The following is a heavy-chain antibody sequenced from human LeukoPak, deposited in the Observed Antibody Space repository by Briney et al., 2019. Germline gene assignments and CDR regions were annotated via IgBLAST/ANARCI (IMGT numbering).Heavy chain of an antibody. CDR3: ARTTWEPHRAFDI. V-gene: IGHV4-30-4*08. CDR1: GGSISSGDYY. D-gene: IGHD1-26*01. Sequence: SQTLSLTCTVFGGSISSGDYYWSWIRQPPGKGLEWIGYIYYSGSTYYNPSLKSRVTISVDTSKNQFSLKLSSVTAADTAVYYCARTTWEPHRAFDIWGQGTMVTVSS. CDR2: IYYSGST. J-gene: IGHJ3*02.